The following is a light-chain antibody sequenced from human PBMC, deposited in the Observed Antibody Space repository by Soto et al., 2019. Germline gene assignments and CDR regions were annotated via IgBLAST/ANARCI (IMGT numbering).Light chain of an antibody. Sequence: QTVVTQEPSSSVSPGRTVTLTCGLSSGSVSTSYYPSWYQQTPGQAPRTLIYSTNTRSSGVPDRFSGSILGNKAALTITGAQADDEADYYCALYMGSGIWVFGGGTKLTVL. V-gene: IGLV8-61*01. CDR2: STN. CDR1: SGSVSTSYY. CDR3: ALYMGSGIWV. J-gene: IGLJ3*02.